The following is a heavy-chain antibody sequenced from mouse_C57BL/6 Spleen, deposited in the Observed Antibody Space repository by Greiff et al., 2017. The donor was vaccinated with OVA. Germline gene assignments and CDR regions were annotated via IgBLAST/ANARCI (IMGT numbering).Heavy chain of an antibody. CDR3: ARDDGSRYFDV. CDR1: GYTFTSYW. V-gene: IGHV1-64*01. J-gene: IGHJ1*03. D-gene: IGHD2-3*01. CDR2: IHPNSGRT. Sequence: QVQLQQPGAELVKPGASVKLSCKASGYTFTSYWMHWVTQRPGQGLEWIGMIHPNSGRTNYNEKFKSKATLTVDKSSSTAYMQLSSLTSEDSAVYYCARDDGSRYFDVWGTGTTVTVSS.